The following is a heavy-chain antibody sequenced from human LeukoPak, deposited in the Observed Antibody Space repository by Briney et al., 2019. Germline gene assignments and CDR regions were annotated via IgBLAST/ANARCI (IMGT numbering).Heavy chain of an antibody. V-gene: IGHV1-2*02. CDR2: INPNSGGA. Sequence: GASVKVSCKASGYTFSGYYMHWVRQAPGQGLEWMGWINPNSGGANYAENFQGRVTMTRDTSISTAYMELSSLRCDDTALYYCARGQSLNDYWGQGTLVTVSS. J-gene: IGHJ4*02. CDR1: GYTFSGYY. CDR3: ARGQSLNDY.